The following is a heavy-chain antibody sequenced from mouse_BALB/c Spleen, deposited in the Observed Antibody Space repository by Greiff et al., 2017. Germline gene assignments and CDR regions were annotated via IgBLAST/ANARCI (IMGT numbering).Heavy chain of an antibody. J-gene: IGHJ4*01. Sequence: DVHLVESGGGLVKPGGSLKLSCAASGFTFSSYAMSWVRQSPEKRLEWVAEISSGGSYTYYPDTVTGRFTISRDNAKNTLYLEMSSLRSEDTAMYYCARRSDYYGSSYGAMDYWGQGTSVTVSS. CDR3: ARRSDYYGSSYGAMDY. V-gene: IGHV5-9-4*01. CDR2: ISSGGSYT. CDR1: GFTFSSYA. D-gene: IGHD1-1*01.